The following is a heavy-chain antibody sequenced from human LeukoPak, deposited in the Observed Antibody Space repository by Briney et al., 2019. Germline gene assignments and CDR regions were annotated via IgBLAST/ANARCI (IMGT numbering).Heavy chain of an antibody. CDR1: GYTFTSYY. J-gene: IGHJ4*02. D-gene: IGHD6-6*01. Sequence: ASVKVSCKASGYTFTSYYMHWVRQAPGQGLEWMGIMNPSGGSTTHAQKSQGRVTMTRDTSTGTVYMELSSLRSEDTAVYYCTSSSSEETIAYWGQGTLVTVSS. V-gene: IGHV1-46*01. CDR2: MNPSGGST. CDR3: TSSSSEETIAY.